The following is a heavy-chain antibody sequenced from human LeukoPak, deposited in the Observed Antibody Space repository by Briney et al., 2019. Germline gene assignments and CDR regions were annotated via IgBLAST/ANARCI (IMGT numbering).Heavy chain of an antibody. CDR3: ARHEVVAATSSYWYFDL. V-gene: IGHV4-39*01. J-gene: IGHJ2*01. CDR2: IYYSGST. CDR1: GGSISSSSYY. Sequence: SETLSLTCTVSGGSISSSSYYWGWIRQPPGKGLEWIGSIYYSGSTYYNPSLESRVTISVDTSKNQFSLKLSSVTAADTAVYYCARHEVVAATSSYWYFDLWGRGTLVTVSS. D-gene: IGHD2-15*01.